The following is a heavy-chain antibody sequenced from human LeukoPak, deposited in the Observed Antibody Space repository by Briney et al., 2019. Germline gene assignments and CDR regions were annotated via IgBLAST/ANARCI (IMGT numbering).Heavy chain of an antibody. CDR3: ARGLRGYSYGYLTSFDY. D-gene: IGHD5-18*01. Sequence: ASVKVSCKASGYTFTSYDINWVRQATGQGLEWMGWMNPDSANTGYAQKFQGRVTMTGNTSISTAYMELSSLRSEDTAVYYRARGLRGYSYGYLTSFDYWGQGTLVTVSS. CDR2: MNPDSANT. J-gene: IGHJ4*01. CDR1: GYTFTSYD. V-gene: IGHV1-8*01.